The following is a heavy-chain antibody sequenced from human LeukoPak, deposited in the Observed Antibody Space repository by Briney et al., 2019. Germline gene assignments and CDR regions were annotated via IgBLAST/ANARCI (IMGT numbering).Heavy chain of an antibody. CDR3: ARSNDFWSGYYAHYYYYMDV. Sequence: ASVKVSCKASGYTFTSYYMHWVRQAPGQGLEWMGIINPSGGSTSYAQKLQGRVTMTRDTSTSTVYMELSSLRSEDTAVYYCARSNDFWSGYYAHYYYYMDVWGKGTTVTVSS. CDR2: INPSGGST. J-gene: IGHJ6*03. CDR1: GYTFTSYY. V-gene: IGHV1-46*01. D-gene: IGHD3-3*01.